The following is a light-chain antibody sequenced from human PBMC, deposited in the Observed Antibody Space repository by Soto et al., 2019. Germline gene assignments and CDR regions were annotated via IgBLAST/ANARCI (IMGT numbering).Light chain of an antibody. Sequence: QSVLTQPASVSGSPGQSITISCTGTSSDVGGYSYVSRYQQHPGKAPKLMIYEVSNRPAGVSNRFSGSKSVNTASLTISGLQAEDEADYYCSSYTTSGSYVFGTGTKVTVL. CDR1: SSDVGGYSY. V-gene: IGLV2-14*01. CDR3: SSYTTSGSYV. J-gene: IGLJ1*01. CDR2: EVS.